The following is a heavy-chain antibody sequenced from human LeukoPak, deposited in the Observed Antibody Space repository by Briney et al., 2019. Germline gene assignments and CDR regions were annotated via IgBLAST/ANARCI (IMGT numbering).Heavy chain of an antibody. D-gene: IGHD6-13*01. CDR2: IYYSGST. CDR1: GGSISSYY. CDR3: ARLKIAAAGSGPFDY. Sequence: SETLSLTCTVSGGSISSYYWSWIRQPPGKGLEWIGYIYYSGSTNYNPSLKSRVTISVDTSKNQFSLKLSSVTAADTAVYYCARLKIAAAGSGPFDYWGQGTLVTVSS. J-gene: IGHJ4*02. V-gene: IGHV4-59*08.